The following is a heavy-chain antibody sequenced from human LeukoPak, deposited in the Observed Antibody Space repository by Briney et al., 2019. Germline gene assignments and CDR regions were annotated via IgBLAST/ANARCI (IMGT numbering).Heavy chain of an antibody. J-gene: IGHJ5*02. CDR1: GYTFTSYA. D-gene: IGHD3-10*01. CDR3: ARAITMVRGVYNWFDP. CDR2: INTNTGNP. Sequence: ASVKVSCKASGYTFTSYAMNWVRQAPGQGLEWMGWINTNTGNPTYAQGLTGRFVFSLDTSVSTAYLQISSLKAEDTAVYYCARAITMVRGVYNWFDPWGQGTLVTVSS. V-gene: IGHV7-4-1*02.